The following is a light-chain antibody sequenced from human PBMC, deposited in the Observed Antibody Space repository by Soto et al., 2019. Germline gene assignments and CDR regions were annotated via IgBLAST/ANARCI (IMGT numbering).Light chain of an antibody. Sequence: ALTQPRSVSGSHGHSVTISCTGTSTDVGASNNVSWYQQLPGRAPKLMIYDVSERPSGVPDRFSGSKSGNTASLTISGLQADDEADYYCCSYAVTFYVFGTGTKLTVL. CDR1: STDVGASNN. CDR2: DVS. J-gene: IGLJ1*01. V-gene: IGLV2-11*01. CDR3: CSYAVTFYV.